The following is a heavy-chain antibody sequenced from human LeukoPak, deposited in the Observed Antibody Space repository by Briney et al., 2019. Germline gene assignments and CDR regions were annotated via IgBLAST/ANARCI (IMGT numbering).Heavy chain of an antibody. CDR3: AKAGAGVTTVTNSFIDY. Sequence: PGGSLRLSCAASGFTFDDYAMHWVRQAPGKGLEWVSGISWNSGSIGYADSVKGRFTISRDNAKNSLYLQTNSLRAEDTALYYCAKAGAGVTTVTNSFIDYWGQGTLVTVSS. D-gene: IGHD4-11*01. V-gene: IGHV3-9*01. CDR1: GFTFDDYA. CDR2: ISWNSGSI. J-gene: IGHJ4*02.